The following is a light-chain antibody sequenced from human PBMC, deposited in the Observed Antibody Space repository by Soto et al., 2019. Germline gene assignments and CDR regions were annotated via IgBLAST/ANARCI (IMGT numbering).Light chain of an antibody. J-gene: IGKJ1*01. Sequence: DIRMTQSPSTLSASIGDRVTITCRASQNIRNWLAWYQQKPGKAPKLLIYDVSSLESGVPPRFSGSGSGTDFTLTISGLQPDDFATYYCQQYDSYWTFGQGTKVAIK. CDR3: QQYDSYWT. CDR1: QNIRNW. CDR2: DVS. V-gene: IGKV1-5*01.